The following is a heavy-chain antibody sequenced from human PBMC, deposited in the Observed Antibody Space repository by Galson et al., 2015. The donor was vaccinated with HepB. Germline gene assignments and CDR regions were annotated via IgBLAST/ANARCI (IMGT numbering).Heavy chain of an antibody. D-gene: IGHD5-24*01. CDR3: AKDPLRWARAGSWFDY. V-gene: IGHV3-30*18. J-gene: IGHJ4*02. Sequence: SLRLSCAASGFTFSSYGMHWVRQAPGKGLEWVAVISYDGSNKYYADSVKGRFTISRDNSKNTLYLQMNSLRAEDTAVYYCAKDPLRWARAGSWFDYWGQGTLVTVSS. CDR1: GFTFSSYG. CDR2: ISYDGSNK.